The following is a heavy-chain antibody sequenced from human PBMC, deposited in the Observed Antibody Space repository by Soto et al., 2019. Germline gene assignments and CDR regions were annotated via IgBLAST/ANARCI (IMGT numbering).Heavy chain of an antibody. J-gene: IGHJ6*02. D-gene: IGHD2-21*02. CDR2: ISGSGGST. CDR1: GFTFSSYA. V-gene: IGHV3-23*01. CDR3: AKSVYGGNSYYYYGMDV. Sequence: GSLRLSCAASGFTFSSYAMSWVRQAPGKGLEWVSAISGSGGSTYYADSVKGRFTISRDNSKNTLYLQMNSLRAEDTAVYYCAKSVYGGNSYYYYGMDVWGQGTTVTVSS.